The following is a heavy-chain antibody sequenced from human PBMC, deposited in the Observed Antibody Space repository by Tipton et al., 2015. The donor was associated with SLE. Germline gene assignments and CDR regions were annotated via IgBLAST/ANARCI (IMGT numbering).Heavy chain of an antibody. CDR3: ATPGRYYDLGY. CDR1: GVPINSHY. V-gene: IGHV4-59*04. J-gene: IGHJ4*02. CDR2: IDHSGGA. D-gene: IGHD3-3*01. Sequence: TLSLICTVSGVPINSHYWTWIRQPPGKGLEWIGEIDHSGGAVYNPSLKSRVTMSVDTSKSQFSLRLKSVTAADTAMYYCATPGRYYDLGYWGQGTLVTVSS.